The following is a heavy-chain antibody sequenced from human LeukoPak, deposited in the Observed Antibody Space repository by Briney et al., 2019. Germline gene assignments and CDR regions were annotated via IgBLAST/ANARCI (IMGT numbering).Heavy chain of an antibody. CDR3: ARQPDHSSTWYLFDY. J-gene: IGHJ4*02. CDR1: GGSISSTTYY. D-gene: IGHD6-13*01. CDR2: IYYGGST. Sequence: SGTLSLTCTVSGGSISSTTYYWGWIRQPPGKGLEWIGSIYYGGSTYYNPSLKSRVTISVDTSKNQFSLQLNSVTAADTAVYYCARQPDHSSTWYLFDYWGQGILITVSS. V-gene: IGHV4-39*01.